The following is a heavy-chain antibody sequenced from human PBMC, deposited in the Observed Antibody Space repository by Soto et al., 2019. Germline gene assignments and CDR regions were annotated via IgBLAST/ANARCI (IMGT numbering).Heavy chain of an antibody. Sequence: QVQLQESGPGLVKPLETLSLTCIVSGGSISSYYWTWTRQPPGKGLEWIGCVYNGATTSYNPSLKSRVTISVDTSKNQVSRKLTSVTAADKAMYYCARDDSERPATYWGQGTLVTVSS. CDR3: ARDDSERPATY. CDR1: GGSISSYY. CDR2: VYNGATT. V-gene: IGHV4-59*01. J-gene: IGHJ4*02. D-gene: IGHD3-10*01.